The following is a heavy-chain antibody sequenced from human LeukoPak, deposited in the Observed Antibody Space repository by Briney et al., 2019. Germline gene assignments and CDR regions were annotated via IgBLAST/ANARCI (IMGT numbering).Heavy chain of an antibody. CDR3: ARDAPEGSGWESYFAY. D-gene: IGHD6-19*01. Sequence: SHTLSLTCAISGDSVSSNSAAWNWIRQSPSRGLERLGRTYYMSKWYNDYAVAVKSRITINPDTSKNQFSLQLNSVTPEDTAVYYCARDAPEGSGWESYFAYWGQGTLVTVSS. CDR1: GDSVSSNSAA. CDR2: TYYMSKWYN. V-gene: IGHV6-1*01. J-gene: IGHJ4*02.